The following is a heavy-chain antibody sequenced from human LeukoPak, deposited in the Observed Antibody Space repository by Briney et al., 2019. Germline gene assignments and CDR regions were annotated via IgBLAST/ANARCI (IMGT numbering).Heavy chain of an antibody. J-gene: IGHJ4*02. V-gene: IGHV4-59*08. CDR2: MYKSGST. Sequence: SETLSLTCTVSGGSISTYYWSWIRQPPGKGLEWIGNMYKSGSTNYNPSLKSRVTISVDTSKDQFSLKLSSVTAADTAVYFCARGTSALSYFDYWGQGALVTVSS. D-gene: IGHD2-2*01. CDR3: ARGTSALSYFDY. CDR1: GGSISTYY.